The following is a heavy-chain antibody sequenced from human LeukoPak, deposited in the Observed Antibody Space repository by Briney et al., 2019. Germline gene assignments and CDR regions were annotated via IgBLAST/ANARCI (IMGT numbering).Heavy chain of an antibody. Sequence: PSETLSLTCAVYGGSFSGYYWSWIRQPPGKGLEWIGEINHSGSTNYNPSLKSRVTISVDTSKNQFSLKLSSVTAAGTAVYYCARSGSNYDILTGLAFDIWGQGTMVTVSS. D-gene: IGHD3-9*01. J-gene: IGHJ3*02. CDR2: INHSGST. V-gene: IGHV4-34*01. CDR1: GGSFSGYY. CDR3: ARSGSNYDILTGLAFDI.